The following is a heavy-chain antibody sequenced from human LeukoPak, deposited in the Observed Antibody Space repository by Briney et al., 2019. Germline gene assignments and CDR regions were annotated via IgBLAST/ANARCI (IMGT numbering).Heavy chain of an antibody. CDR1: GFTFDDYA. V-gene: IGHV3-9*01. Sequence: AGGSLRLSCAASGFTFDDYAMHWVRQAPGKGLEWASGISWNSGSIGYADSVKGRFTISRDNAKNSLYLQMNSLRAEDTALYYCAKDIGGARYSGSYPDYWGQGTLVTVSS. J-gene: IGHJ4*02. CDR3: AKDIGGARYSGSYPDY. D-gene: IGHD1-26*01. CDR2: ISWNSGSI.